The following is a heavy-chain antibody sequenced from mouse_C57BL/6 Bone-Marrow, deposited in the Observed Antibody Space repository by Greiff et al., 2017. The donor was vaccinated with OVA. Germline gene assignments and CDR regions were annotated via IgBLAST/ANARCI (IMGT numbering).Heavy chain of an antibody. V-gene: IGHV1-72*01. CDR2: IAPNSGGT. CDR3: AREGIYYAMDY. J-gene: IGHJ4*01. Sequence: QVQLQQPGAELVKPGASVKLSCKASGYTFTSYWMHWVQQSPGRGLEWIGRIAPNSGGTKYNEKFKSKATLTVDKPSSTAYMQLSSLTSEDSAVYYCAREGIYYAMDYWGQGTSVTVSS. CDR1: GYTFTSYW.